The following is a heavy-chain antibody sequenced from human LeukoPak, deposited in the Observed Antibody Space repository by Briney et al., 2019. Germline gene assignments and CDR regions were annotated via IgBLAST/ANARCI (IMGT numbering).Heavy chain of an antibody. CDR3: AKDYGPKQLVFFDS. Sequence: GGSLRLSCAASGFTFSSYWMHWVRQAPGKGLVWVSRINSGGSGTIYADSVRGRFTISRDNAKNTLYLQMDSLRAEDTAVYYCAKDYGPKQLVFFDSWGQGTLVTVSS. CDR2: INSGGSGT. V-gene: IGHV3-74*01. D-gene: IGHD6-13*01. J-gene: IGHJ4*02. CDR1: GFTFSSYW.